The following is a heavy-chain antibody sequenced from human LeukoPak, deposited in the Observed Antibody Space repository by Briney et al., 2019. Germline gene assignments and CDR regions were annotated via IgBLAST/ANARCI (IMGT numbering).Heavy chain of an antibody. V-gene: IGHV3-23*01. D-gene: IGHD3-16*02. CDR2: ISGSGAST. CDR3: AKDQDYDYIWGSSRV. Sequence: GGSLRLSCVVSGFTFSDYAMSWVRQAPGKGLEWVSAISGSGASTIYADSVRGRFTISRDNSKNTLYLQMDSLRDEDTAVYYCAKDQDYDYIWGSSRVWGQGTLVTVSS. CDR1: GFTFSDYA. J-gene: IGHJ4*02.